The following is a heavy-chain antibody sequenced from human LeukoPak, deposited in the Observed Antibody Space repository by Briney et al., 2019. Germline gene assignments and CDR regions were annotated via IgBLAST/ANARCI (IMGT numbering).Heavy chain of an antibody. CDR1: GGSISSYH. CDR3: ARAAPYCSSTSCPFDY. J-gene: IGHJ4*02. D-gene: IGHD2-2*01. V-gene: IGHV4-59*01. Sequence: SETLSLTCTVSGGSISSYHWSWIRQPPGRGLEGIGYIYYSGSTNYNPSLKSRVTISVDRSKNQFSLKLSSVTAADTAVYYCARAAPYCSSTSCPFDYWGQGTLVTVSS. CDR2: IYYSGST.